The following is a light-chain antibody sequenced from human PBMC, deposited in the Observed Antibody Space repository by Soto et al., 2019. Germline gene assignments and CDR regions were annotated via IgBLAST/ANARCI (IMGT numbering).Light chain of an antibody. CDR1: QSLLHRNGYNY. V-gene: IGKV2-28*01. CDR3: MQALQTPPT. CDR2: LGS. Sequence: DSVMTQSPLSLPVTPGEPASSSCRSSQSLLHRNGYNYLDWYLQKPGQSPQLLINLGSNRSSGVPERCSGSGSGTDFTLKISRVEAEDVGVYYCMQALQTPPTFGQGTRLEIK. J-gene: IGKJ5*01.